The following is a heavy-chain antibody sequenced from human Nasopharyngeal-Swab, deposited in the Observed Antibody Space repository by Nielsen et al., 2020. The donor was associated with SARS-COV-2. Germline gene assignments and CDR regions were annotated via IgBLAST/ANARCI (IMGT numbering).Heavy chain of an antibody. D-gene: IGHD3-3*01. Sequence: GESLKISCAASGFTFSSYSMNWVRQAPGKGLEWVSSISSSSSYIYYADSVKGRFTISRDNAKNSLYLQMNSLRAEDTAVYYCASNLELLLSHYYYGMDVWGQGTTVTVSS. V-gene: IGHV3-21*01. J-gene: IGHJ6*02. CDR1: GFTFSSYS. CDR2: ISSSSSYI. CDR3: ASNLELLLSHYYYGMDV.